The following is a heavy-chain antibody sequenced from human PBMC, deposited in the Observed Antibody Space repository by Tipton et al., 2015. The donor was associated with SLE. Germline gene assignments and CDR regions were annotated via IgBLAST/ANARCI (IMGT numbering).Heavy chain of an antibody. V-gene: IGHV4-59*01. CDR3: ARETTGKPSYSDGMEV. D-gene: IGHD1-1*01. CDR2: IYYSGST. J-gene: IGHJ6*02. Sequence: LRLSCTVSGGSISSYYWSWIRQPPGKGLEWIGYIYYSGSTNYNPSLKSRVTISVDTSKNQFSLTLSSVTAADTAVYYCARETTGKPSYSDGMEVWGQGTSVTVSS. CDR1: GGSISSYY.